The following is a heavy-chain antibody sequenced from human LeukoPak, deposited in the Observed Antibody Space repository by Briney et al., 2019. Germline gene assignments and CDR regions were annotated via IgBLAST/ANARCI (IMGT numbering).Heavy chain of an antibody. D-gene: IGHD2-15*01. CDR3: AKDRIVVTPSGPSWFDP. Sequence: GGSLRLSCAASGFRFSGNGMHWVRQAPGKGLEWVAFILYDGSNKYYGDSVKGRFTISRDNSKNTLYLQMNSLKTEDTAVYYCAKDRIVVTPSGPSWFDPWGQGTLVTVSS. V-gene: IGHV3-30*02. J-gene: IGHJ5*02. CDR2: ILYDGSNK. CDR1: GFRFSGNG.